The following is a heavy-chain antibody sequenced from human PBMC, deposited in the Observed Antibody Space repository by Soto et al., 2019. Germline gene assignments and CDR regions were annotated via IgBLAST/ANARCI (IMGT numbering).Heavy chain of an antibody. D-gene: IGHD2-15*01. CDR2: ISSSSSYI. V-gene: IGHV3-21*01. CDR1: GFTFSSYS. J-gene: IGHJ3*02. Sequence: EVQLVESGGGLVKPGGSLRLSCAASGFTFSSYSMNWVRQAPGKGLEWVSSISSSSSYIYYADSVKGRFTISRDNAKNSLYVQMNSLRAEDTAVYYCATLGGYCSGGSCPRGSDAFDIWGQGTMVTVSS. CDR3: ATLGGYCSGGSCPRGSDAFDI.